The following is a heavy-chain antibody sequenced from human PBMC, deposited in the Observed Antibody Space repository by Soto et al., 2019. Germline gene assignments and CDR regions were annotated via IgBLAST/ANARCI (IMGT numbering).Heavy chain of an antibody. CDR1: GFTFSSYW. J-gene: IGHJ4*02. V-gene: IGHV3-7*05. D-gene: IGHD3-3*01. Sequence: GSLRLSCAASGFTFSSYWMSWVRQAPGKGLEWVANIKQDGSEKYYVDSVKGRFTISRDNAKNSLYLQMNSLRAEDTAVYYCARVIDDFWSGYPYYFDYWGQGTLVTVSS. CDR2: IKQDGSEK. CDR3: ARVIDDFWSGYPYYFDY.